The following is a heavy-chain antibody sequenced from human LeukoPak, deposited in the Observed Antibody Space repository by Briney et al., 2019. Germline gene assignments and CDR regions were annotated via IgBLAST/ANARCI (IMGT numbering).Heavy chain of an antibody. CDR2: ISYDGSNK. Sequence: GGSLRLSCAASGFTFSSYGMHWVRQAPGKGLEWVAVISYDGSNKYYADSVKGRFTISGDNSKNTLYLQMNSLRAEDTAVYYCAKDLTVTYCSGGSCYSSDAFDIWGQGTMVTVSS. CDR1: GFTFSSYG. V-gene: IGHV3-30*18. J-gene: IGHJ3*02. D-gene: IGHD2-15*01. CDR3: AKDLTVTYCSGGSCYSSDAFDI.